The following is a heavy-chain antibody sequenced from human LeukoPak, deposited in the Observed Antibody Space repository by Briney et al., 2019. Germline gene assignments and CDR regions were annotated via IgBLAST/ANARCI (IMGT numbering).Heavy chain of an antibody. CDR2: IYHSGST. J-gene: IGHJ4*02. V-gene: IGHV4-38-2*02. CDR3: ARVTGTGFGELLSGDY. Sequence: PSETLSLTCTVSGYSISSGYYWGWIRQPPGKGLEWIGSIYHSGSTYYNPSLKSRVTISVDTSKNQFSLKLSSVTAADTAVYYCARVTGTGFGELLSGDYWGQGTLVTASS. CDR1: GYSISSGYY. D-gene: IGHD3-10*01.